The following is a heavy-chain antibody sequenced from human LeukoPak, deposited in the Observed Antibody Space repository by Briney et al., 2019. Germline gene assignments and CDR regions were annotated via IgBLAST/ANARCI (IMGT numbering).Heavy chain of an antibody. CDR2: ISYDGNNE. V-gene: IGHV3-30*18. D-gene: IGHD6-13*01. J-gene: IGHJ4*02. CDR3: AKEYSGTWYYFDY. CDR1: GFXFTTYG. Sequence: GGSLRLSCGASGFXFTTYGIHWVRQAPGKGLEWVAVISYDGNNEYYADSVKGRFTISRDNCKNTLYLQMNNLRPEDTAVYYCAKEYSGTWYYFDYWGQGTLVTVSS.